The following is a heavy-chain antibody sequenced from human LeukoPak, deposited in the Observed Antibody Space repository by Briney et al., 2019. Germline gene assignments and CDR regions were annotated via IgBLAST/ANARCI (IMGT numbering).Heavy chain of an antibody. D-gene: IGHD6-19*01. Sequence: HPGRSLRLSCAASGFTFDDYAMHWVRQAPGKGLEWVSGISWNSGSIGYADSVKGRFTISRDNAKNSLYLQMNSLRAEDTAVYYCARVPGSGWYFPWGQGTLVTVSS. CDR2: ISWNSGSI. V-gene: IGHV3-9*01. CDR1: GFTFDDYA. J-gene: IGHJ4*02. CDR3: ARVPGSGWYFP.